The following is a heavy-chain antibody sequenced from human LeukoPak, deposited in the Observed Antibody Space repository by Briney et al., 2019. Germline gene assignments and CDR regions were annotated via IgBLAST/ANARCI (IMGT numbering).Heavy chain of an antibody. CDR2: INTNTGNP. Sequence: ASVKVSCKASGYTFTSYAMNWVRQAPGQGLEWMGWINTNTGNPTYAQGFTGRFVFSLDTSVSTAYLQISSLKAEDTAMYYCARDWGNYYDSSGHPGYWGQGTLVTVSS. J-gene: IGHJ4*02. CDR1: GYTFTSYA. D-gene: IGHD3-22*01. CDR3: ARDWGNYYDSSGHPGY. V-gene: IGHV7-4-1*02.